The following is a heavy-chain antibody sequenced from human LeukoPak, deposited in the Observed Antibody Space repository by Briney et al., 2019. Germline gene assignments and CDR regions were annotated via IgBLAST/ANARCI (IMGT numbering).Heavy chain of an antibody. CDR2: IYTSGST. D-gene: IGHD3-22*01. V-gene: IGHV4-4*07. CDR1: GGPISSYY. Sequence: SETLSLTCTVSGGPISSYYWSWIRQPAGKGLEWIGRIYTSGSTNYNPSLKSRVTMSVDTSKNQFSLKLSSVTAADTAVYYCARDQYYYDSSGSRKYYFDYWGQGTLVTVSS. CDR3: ARDQYYYDSSGSRKYYFDY. J-gene: IGHJ4*02.